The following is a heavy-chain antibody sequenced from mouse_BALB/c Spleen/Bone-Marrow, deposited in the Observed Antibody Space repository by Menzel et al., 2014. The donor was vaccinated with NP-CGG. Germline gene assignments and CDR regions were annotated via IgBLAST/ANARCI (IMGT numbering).Heavy chain of an antibody. CDR2: ISYSGST. D-gene: IGHD1-1*01. V-gene: IGHV3-8*02. Sequence: DVKLQESGPSLVKPSQTLSLPCSVTGDSITSGYWNWIRKFPGNKLEYMGYISYSGSTYYNPSLKSRISITRDTSKNQYYLQLNSVTTEDTATYYCARYPLNYYGSPWFAYWGQGTLVTVSA. CDR3: ARYPLNYYGSPWFAY. J-gene: IGHJ3*01. CDR1: GDSITSGY.